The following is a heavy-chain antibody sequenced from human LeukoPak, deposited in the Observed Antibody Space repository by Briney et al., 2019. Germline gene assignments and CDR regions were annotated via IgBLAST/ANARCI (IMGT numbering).Heavy chain of an antibody. J-gene: IGHJ4*02. V-gene: IGHV3-7*01. D-gene: IGHD5-24*01. CDR3: ARDGMGDGYGY. CDR1: GFTFSSYW. Sequence: GGSLRLSCADSGFTFSSYWMSWVRQAPGKGLEWVANIKQDGSEKYYVDSVKGRFTISRDNAKNSLYLQMNSLRAEDTAVYYCARDGMGDGYGYWGQGTPVTVSS. CDR2: IKQDGSEK.